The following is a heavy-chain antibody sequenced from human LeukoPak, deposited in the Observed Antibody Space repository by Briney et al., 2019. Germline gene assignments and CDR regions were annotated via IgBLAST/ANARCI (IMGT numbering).Heavy chain of an antibody. CDR3: ARSYYDFWSGQAPFDY. J-gene: IGHJ4*02. CDR2: IYYSGST. D-gene: IGHD3-3*01. V-gene: IGHV4-39*01. Sequence: PSETLSLTCTVSGGSISSSSYYWGWIRQPPGKGLEWIGSIYYSGSTYYNPSLKSRVTISVDTSKNQFSLKLSSVTAADTAVYYCARSYYDFWSGQAPFDYWGQGTLVTVSS. CDR1: GGSISSSSYY.